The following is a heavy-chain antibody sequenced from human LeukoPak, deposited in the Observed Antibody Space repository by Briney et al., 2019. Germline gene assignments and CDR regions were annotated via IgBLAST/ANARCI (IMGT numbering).Heavy chain of an antibody. J-gene: IGHJ4*02. D-gene: IGHD3-22*01. V-gene: IGHV3-23*01. CDR3: AKDPYYDSSGYLIWSYFDY. CDR2: ISGSGGST. CDR1: GFTFSSYA. Sequence: GGSLRLSCAASGFTFSSYAMSWVRQAPGKGLEWVPAISGSGGSTYYADSVKGRFTISRDNSKNTLYLQMNSLRAEDTAVYYCAKDPYYDSSGYLIWSYFDYWGQGTLVTVSS.